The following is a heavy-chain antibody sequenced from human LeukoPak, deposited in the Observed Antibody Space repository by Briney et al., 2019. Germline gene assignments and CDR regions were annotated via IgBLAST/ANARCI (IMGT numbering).Heavy chain of an antibody. V-gene: IGHV4-59*01. J-gene: IGHJ6*03. Sequence: NPSETLSLTCTVSGGSISSYYWSWIRQPPGKGLEWIGYIYYSGSTNYNPSLKSRVTISVDTSKNQFSLKLSSVTAADTAVYYCARTKGVTTPIYYYYYMDVWGKGTTVTVSS. CDR1: GGSISSYY. D-gene: IGHD4-17*01. CDR2: IYYSGST. CDR3: ARTKGVTTPIYYYYYMDV.